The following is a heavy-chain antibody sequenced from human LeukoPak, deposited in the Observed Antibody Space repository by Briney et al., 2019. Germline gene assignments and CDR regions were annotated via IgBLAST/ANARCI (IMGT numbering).Heavy chain of an antibody. J-gene: IGHJ5*02. D-gene: IGHD1-26*01. Sequence: GGSLRLSCAAPGFTFSSYAMSWIRQAPGKGLEWVSAISGSGGSTYYADSVKGRFTISRDNSKNTLYLQMNSLRAEDTAVYYCAKAYSGSYPNWFDPWGQGTLVTVSS. CDR3: AKAYSGSYPNWFDP. V-gene: IGHV3-23*01. CDR1: GFTFSSYA. CDR2: ISGSGGST.